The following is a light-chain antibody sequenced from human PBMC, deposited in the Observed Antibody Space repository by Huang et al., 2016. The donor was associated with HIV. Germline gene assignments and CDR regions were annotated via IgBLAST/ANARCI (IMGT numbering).Light chain of an antibody. CDR1: QGISSY. J-gene: IGKJ4*01. CDR3: QQLNGYPLT. Sequence: IQLTQSPSSLSASVGDRVTISCRARQGISSYLAWYQQKPGKAPKLLIYAASTLQSGDPSRFSGRGSGTDFTLTVTSLQPEDFATYYCQQLNGYPLTFGGGTKVEIK. V-gene: IGKV1-9*01. CDR2: AAS.